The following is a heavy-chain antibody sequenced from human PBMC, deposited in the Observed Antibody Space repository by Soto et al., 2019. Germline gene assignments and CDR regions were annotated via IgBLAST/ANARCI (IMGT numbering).Heavy chain of an antibody. CDR1: GFTFSSYW. J-gene: IGHJ3*02. Sequence: PGGSLILSCAASGFTFSSYWMSWVRQAPGKGLEWVANIKQDGSEKYYVDSVKGRFTISRDNAKNSLYLQMNSLRAEDTAVYYCARIPRYYYDSSGPRPGGAFDIWGQGTMVTVSS. CDR3: ARIPRYYYDSSGPRPGGAFDI. V-gene: IGHV3-7*05. CDR2: IKQDGSEK. D-gene: IGHD3-22*01.